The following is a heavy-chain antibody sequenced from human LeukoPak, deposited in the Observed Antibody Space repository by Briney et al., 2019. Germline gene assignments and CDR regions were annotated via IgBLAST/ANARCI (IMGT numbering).Heavy chain of an antibody. Sequence: ASVKVSCKASGYTFTSYGISWVRQAPGQGLEWMGWISAYNGNTNYAQKLQGRVTMTTDTSTSTAYMELRSLRSDDTAVYYCARDRYLDYDFWRGYYSNDFWGQGTLVTVSS. J-gene: IGHJ4*02. CDR2: ISAYNGNT. CDR3: ARDRYLDYDFWRGYYSNDF. D-gene: IGHD3-3*01. V-gene: IGHV1-18*01. CDR1: GYTFTSYG.